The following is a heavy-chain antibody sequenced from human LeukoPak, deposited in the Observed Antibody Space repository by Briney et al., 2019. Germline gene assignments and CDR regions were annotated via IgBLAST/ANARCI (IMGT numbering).Heavy chain of an antibody. V-gene: IGHV3-23*01. CDR1: GFTVSSNY. Sequence: GGSLRLSCAASGFTVSSNYMSWVRQTPGKGLEWVSGISGSGDATFYADSVKGRFTISRDNSKDTLYLQMSSLRAEDTAIYYCAKDRGYWGQGTLVTVTS. CDR2: ISGSGDAT. J-gene: IGHJ4*02. CDR3: AKDRGY.